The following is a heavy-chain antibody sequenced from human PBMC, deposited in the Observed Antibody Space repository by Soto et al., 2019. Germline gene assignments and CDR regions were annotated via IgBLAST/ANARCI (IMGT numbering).Heavy chain of an antibody. J-gene: IGHJ6*03. Sequence: SETLSLTCTVSGGSISSGGYYWSWIRQHPGKGLEWIGYIYYSGSTYYNPSLKSRVTISVDTSKNQFSLKLSSVTAADTAVYYCAGGTALGCSSTSCYGQYYYYYYMDVWGKGTTVTVSS. CDR1: GGSISSGGYY. CDR2: IYYSGST. V-gene: IGHV4-31*03. CDR3: AGGTALGCSSTSCYGQYYYYYYMDV. D-gene: IGHD2-2*01.